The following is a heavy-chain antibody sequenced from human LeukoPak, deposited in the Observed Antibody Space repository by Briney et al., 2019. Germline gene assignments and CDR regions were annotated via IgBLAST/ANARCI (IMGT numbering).Heavy chain of an antibody. CDR1: GFTVGTNS. D-gene: IGHD2-21*01. CDR3: ASAREYCGSAECYEYFQH. CDR2: IYSGGST. V-gene: IGHV3-53*01. J-gene: IGHJ1*01. Sequence: PGGSLRLSCAASGFTVGTNSMSWVRQSPRKGLEWVSVIYSGGSTYYADSVNGRFTISRDNSRNTLFLQMNSLRAEDTALYYCASAREYCGSAECYEYFQHWGQGTLVTVSS.